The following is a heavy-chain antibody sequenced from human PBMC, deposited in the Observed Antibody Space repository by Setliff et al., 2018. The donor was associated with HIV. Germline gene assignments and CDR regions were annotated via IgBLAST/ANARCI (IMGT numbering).Heavy chain of an antibody. D-gene: IGHD3-10*01. Sequence: SVKVSCKASGGTFSNYGFAWVRQAPGQGLEWMGGIIPILGSADYAQKFQGRVTISADESTSTVYLELSSLTSDDTAMYYCASKGDYYTSKTLDPWGQGTLVTVSS. J-gene: IGHJ5*02. V-gene: IGHV1-69*13. CDR3: ASKGDYYTSKTLDP. CDR2: IIPILGSA. CDR1: GGTFSNYG.